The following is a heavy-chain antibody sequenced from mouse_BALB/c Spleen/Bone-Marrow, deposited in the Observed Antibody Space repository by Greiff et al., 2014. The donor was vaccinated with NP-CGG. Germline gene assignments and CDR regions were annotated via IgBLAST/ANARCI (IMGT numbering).Heavy chain of an antibody. V-gene: IGHV1-54*01. CDR2: INPGSGGT. CDR1: GYAFTNYL. CDR3: ARRDGSYFDY. Sequence: QVQLQQSGAELVRPGTSVKVSCKASGYAFTNYLIEWVKQRPGQGLEWIGMINPGSGGTNYNEKFEGKATLTADKSSSTAYMHLSSLTSDDSAVYFCARRDGSYFDYWGQGTTLTVSS. J-gene: IGHJ2*01. D-gene: IGHD3-3*01.